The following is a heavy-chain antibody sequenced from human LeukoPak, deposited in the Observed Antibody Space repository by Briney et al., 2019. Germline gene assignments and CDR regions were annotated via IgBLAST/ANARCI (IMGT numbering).Heavy chain of an antibody. CDR1: GFTFSTYT. Sequence: PGGSLRLSCAASGFTFSTYTMNWVRQAPGKGLEWVSSISSSSSYIYYADSVKGRFTISRDNAKNTLYLQMNSLRAEDTAVYYCARALKSSYGDYDYYYYMDVWGKGTTVTISS. J-gene: IGHJ6*03. V-gene: IGHV3-21*01. CDR3: ARALKSSYGDYDYYYYMDV. D-gene: IGHD4-17*01. CDR2: ISSSSSYI.